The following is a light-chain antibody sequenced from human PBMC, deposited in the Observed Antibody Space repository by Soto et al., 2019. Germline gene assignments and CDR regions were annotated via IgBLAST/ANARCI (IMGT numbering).Light chain of an antibody. Sequence: QSVLTQPRAVSVSPGQSVTISCTGTSSDVGGSNHVSWYQHHPGKAPKFMIYDVSKRPSGVPDRFSGSKSGNTASLTISGLQAEGEADYYCCSSAGTYTFVFGTGTKVTVL. J-gene: IGLJ1*01. CDR3: CSSAGTYTFV. CDR1: SSDVGGSNH. V-gene: IGLV2-11*01. CDR2: DVS.